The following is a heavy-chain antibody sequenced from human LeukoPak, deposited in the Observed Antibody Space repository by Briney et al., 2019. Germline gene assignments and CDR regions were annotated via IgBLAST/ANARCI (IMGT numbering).Heavy chain of an antibody. CDR3: ARSSGWNQYFDY. V-gene: IGHV4-34*01. CDR2: LNHSGST. Sequence: SETLSLTCAVYGGSFSGYYWSWIRQPPGKGLEWIGELNHSGSTNYNPSLKSRVTISVDTSKNQFSLKLSSVTAADTAVYYCARSSGWNQYFDYWGQGTLVTVSS. J-gene: IGHJ4*02. CDR1: GGSFSGYY. D-gene: IGHD6-19*01.